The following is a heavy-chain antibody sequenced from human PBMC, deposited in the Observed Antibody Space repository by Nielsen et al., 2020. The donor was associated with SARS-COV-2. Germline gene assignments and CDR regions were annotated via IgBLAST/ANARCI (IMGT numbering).Heavy chain of an antibody. J-gene: IGHJ6*02. CDR1: GFTFGDSI. Sequence: GESLKISCAASGFTFGDSIIHWVRQASGKGLEWVGRVRSKTNNYETAYAASVKGRFTISRDESKNMAYLQMTSLKTEDTAVYYCKHYYERDVWGQGTPVTVSS. CDR2: VRSKTNNYET. CDR3: KHYYERDV. V-gene: IGHV3-73*01.